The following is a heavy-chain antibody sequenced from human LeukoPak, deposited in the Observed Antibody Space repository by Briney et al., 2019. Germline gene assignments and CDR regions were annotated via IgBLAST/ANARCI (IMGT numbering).Heavy chain of an antibody. Sequence: GGSLRLSCAASGFTFSTYAMSWVRQAPGKGLEWVSSISSSSLYIYYADSVKGRFTISRDNAKNSQYLQMNSLRAEDTAVYYCARGTMFPYYFDYWGQGTLVTVSS. CDR3: ARGTMFPYYFDY. J-gene: IGHJ4*02. CDR1: GFTFSTYA. CDR2: ISSSSLYI. V-gene: IGHV3-21*01. D-gene: IGHD3-10*02.